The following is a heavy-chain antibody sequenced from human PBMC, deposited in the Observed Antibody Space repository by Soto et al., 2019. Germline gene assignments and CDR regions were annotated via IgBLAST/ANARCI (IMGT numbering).Heavy chain of an antibody. CDR2: IVPVFGSR. D-gene: IGHD1-1*01. CDR3: ARDGIGHNF. Sequence: SLKVSCKASGNSFSNFGISWVRQAPGQGLEWMGGIVPVFGSRNYAQRFPGRLTITADEPTSTGYMRVNSLISDDTAVYYCARDGIGHNFWGQGTQVTVSS. V-gene: IGHV1-69*13. CDR1: GNSFSNFG. J-gene: IGHJ4*02.